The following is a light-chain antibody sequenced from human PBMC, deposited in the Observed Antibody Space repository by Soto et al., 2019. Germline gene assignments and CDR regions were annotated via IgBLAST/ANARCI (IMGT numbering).Light chain of an antibody. J-gene: IGKJ1*01. CDR2: GAS. CDR1: QSVSSSY. CDR3: QQYKNWPRT. Sequence: IVLTQSKGTLSLSPGERATLSCRASQSVSSSYLAWYQQKPGQAPRLLIYGASTRATDMPGTFSGRGSGTEFTLTISSLQSEDFAVYHCQQYKNWPRTFGQGSKVDIK. V-gene: IGKV3-15*01.